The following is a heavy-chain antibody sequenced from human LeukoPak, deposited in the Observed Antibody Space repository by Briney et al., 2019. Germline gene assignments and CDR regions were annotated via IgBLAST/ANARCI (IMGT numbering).Heavy chain of an antibody. CDR2: MNPNSGNT. CDR3: ALGMDYYDSSGYSIDY. CDR1: GYTFTSYD. Sequence: ASVKVSCKASGYTFTSYDINWVRQATGQGLEWMGWMNPNSGNTGYAQKFQGRVTMTRNTSISTAYMELSRLRSDDTAVYYSALGMDYYDSSGYSIDYWGQGTLVTVSS. J-gene: IGHJ4*02. D-gene: IGHD3-22*01. V-gene: IGHV1-8*01.